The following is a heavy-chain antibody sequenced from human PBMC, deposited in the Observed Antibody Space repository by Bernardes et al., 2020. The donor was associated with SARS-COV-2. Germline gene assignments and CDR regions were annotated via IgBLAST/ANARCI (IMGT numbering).Heavy chain of an antibody. Sequence: AGPLRLSCGSFGFTFSSYAMSWVRQAPGKGLEWVSSISGSGGSTYYADSVKGRFTISRDNSKNTLYLQMNSLRAEDTAVYYCAKEGRYCSGGSCSVDYWGQGTLVTVSS. CDR1: GFTFSSYA. CDR3: AKEGRYCSGGSCSVDY. D-gene: IGHD2-15*01. CDR2: ISGSGGST. J-gene: IGHJ4*02. V-gene: IGHV3-23*01.